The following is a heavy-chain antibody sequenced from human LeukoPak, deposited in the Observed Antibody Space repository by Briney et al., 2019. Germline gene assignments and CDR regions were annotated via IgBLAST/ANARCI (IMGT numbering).Heavy chain of an antibody. J-gene: IGHJ4*02. V-gene: IGHV3-20*04. CDR1: GFIFDDYG. Sequence: PGGSLRHSCAAPGFIFDDYGMSWVRQVPGKGLEWVSGINWNGGSTGYADSVKGRFTISRDNAKNSLYLQMNSLRAEDTAVYYCARVAINDYGDYFDYWGQGTLVTVSS. D-gene: IGHD4-17*01. CDR3: ARVAINDYGDYFDY. CDR2: INWNGGST.